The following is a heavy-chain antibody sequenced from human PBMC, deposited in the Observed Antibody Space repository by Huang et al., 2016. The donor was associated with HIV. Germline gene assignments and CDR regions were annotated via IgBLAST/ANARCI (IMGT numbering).Heavy chain of an antibody. Sequence: QLQLQESGPGLVKPSETLSLTCTVSGGSISSSSYYWGWIRQPPGKGLEWIGSIYQSGTTYYNPSLKSRVTISVDTSRTQCARKLSSVTAADTAVYYWAAHGRIVGIPAAPLRFDPWGQGTLVTVSS. D-gene: IGHD6-13*01. CDR2: IYQSGTT. J-gene: IGHJ5*02. CDR1: GGSISSSSYY. CDR3: AAHGRIVGIPAAPLRFDP. V-gene: IGHV4-39*01.